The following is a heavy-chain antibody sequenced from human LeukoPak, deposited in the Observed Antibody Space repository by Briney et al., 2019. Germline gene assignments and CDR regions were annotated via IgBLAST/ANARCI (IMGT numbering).Heavy chain of an antibody. J-gene: IGHJ4*02. V-gene: IGHV4-34*01. D-gene: IGHD5-24*01. CDR2: INHSGST. CDR3: ARGRDGYGEGDY. CDR1: GGSFSGYY. Sequence: SETLSLTCAVYGGSFSGYYWSWIRQPPGKGLEWIGEINHSGSTNYNPSLKSRVTISVDTSKNQFSLKLSSVTAADTAVYYCARGRDGYGEGDYWGQGTLVTVSS.